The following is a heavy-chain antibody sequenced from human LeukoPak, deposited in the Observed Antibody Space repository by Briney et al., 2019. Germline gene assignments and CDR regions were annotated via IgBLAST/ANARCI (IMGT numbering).Heavy chain of an antibody. J-gene: IGHJ4*02. V-gene: IGHV1-2*02. CDR2: INPNSGGT. D-gene: IGHD3-22*01. Sequence: ASVKVSCKASGYTFTGYYVHWVRQAPGQGLEWMGWINPNSGGTNYAQKFQGRVTMTRDTSISTAYMELSRLRSDDTAVYYCARDLQFEEDYYDSSGYYYGAGDGIDYWGQGTLVTVSS. CDR1: GYTFTGYY. CDR3: ARDLQFEEDYYDSSGYYYGAGDGIDY.